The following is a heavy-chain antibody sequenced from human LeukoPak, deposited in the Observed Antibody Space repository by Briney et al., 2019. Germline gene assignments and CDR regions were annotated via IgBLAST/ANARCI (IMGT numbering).Heavy chain of an antibody. CDR1: GDSVSSNTTG. Sequence: SQTLSLTCAISGDSVSSNTTGWNWIRQSPSRGLEWLGRTYYRSKWYSDYAVSVKSRITINPDTSKNQFSLQLNSVTPEDTAVYYCARGGGAFDIWDQGTVVTVSS. CDR3: ARGGGAFDI. V-gene: IGHV6-1*01. CDR2: TYYRSKWYS. D-gene: IGHD3-3*01. J-gene: IGHJ3*02.